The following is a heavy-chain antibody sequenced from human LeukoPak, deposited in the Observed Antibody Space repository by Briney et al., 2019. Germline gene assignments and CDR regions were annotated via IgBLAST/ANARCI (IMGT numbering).Heavy chain of an antibody. J-gene: IGHJ4*02. CDR1: GGSISSGSDY. CDR3: ARESLGPPYYFDY. V-gene: IGHV4-61*02. Sequence: KPSQTLSLTCNVSGGSISSGSDYWGWIRQPAGKGLEWIGRIYTSGSTNYNPSLKSRVTISVDTSKNQFSLKLTSVTAADTAVYYCARESLGPPYYFDYWGQGTLVTVSS. CDR2: IYTSGST. D-gene: IGHD1-26*01.